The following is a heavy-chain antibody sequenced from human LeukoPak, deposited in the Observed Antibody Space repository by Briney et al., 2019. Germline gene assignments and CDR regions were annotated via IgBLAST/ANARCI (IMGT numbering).Heavy chain of an antibody. J-gene: IGHJ6*02. CDR3: ARDRSSYYGMDV. D-gene: IGHD1-26*01. CDR1: GGSISSYY. CDR2: IYYSGST. Sequence: SETLSLTCTVSGGSISSYYWSWIRQPPGKGLEWIGYIYYSGSTNYNPSPKSRVTISVDTSKNQFSLKLSSATAADTAVYYCARDRSSYYGMDVWGQGTTVTVSS. V-gene: IGHV4-59*01.